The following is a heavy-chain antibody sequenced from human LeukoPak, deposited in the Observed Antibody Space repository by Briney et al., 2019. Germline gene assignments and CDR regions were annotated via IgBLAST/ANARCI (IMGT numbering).Heavy chain of an antibody. V-gene: IGHV1-8*03. CDR1: GYTFTSYD. CDR2: MNPNSGNT. CDR3: ARGVGSYGGLRPYYYYMDV. D-gene: IGHD1-26*01. Sequence: GASVKVSCKASGYTFTSYDINWVRQATGQGLEWMGWMNPNSGNTGYAQKFQGRVTITRNTSISTAYMELSSLRSEDTAVYYCARGVGSYGGLRPYYYYMDVWGKGTTVTVSS. J-gene: IGHJ6*03.